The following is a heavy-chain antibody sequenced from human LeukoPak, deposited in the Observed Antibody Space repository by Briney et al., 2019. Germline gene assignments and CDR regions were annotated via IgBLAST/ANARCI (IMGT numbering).Heavy chain of an antibody. J-gene: IGHJ2*01. D-gene: IGHD3-10*01. V-gene: IGHV4-39*01. CDR2: IYYSGST. CDR1: GGSISSSSYY. CDR3: ARLAPGVTYWYFDL. Sequence: PSETLSLTCTVSGGSISSSSYYWGWIRQPPGKGLEWIGSIYYSGSTYYNPSLKSRVTISVDTSKNQFSLKLSSVTAADTAVYHCARLAPGVTYWYFDLWGRGTLVTVSS.